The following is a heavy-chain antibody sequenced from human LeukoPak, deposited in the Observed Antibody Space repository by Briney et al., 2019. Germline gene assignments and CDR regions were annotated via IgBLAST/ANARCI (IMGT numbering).Heavy chain of an antibody. CDR2: ISYDGSKK. V-gene: IGHV3-30-3*01. CDR1: GFTFSSYA. J-gene: IGHJ4*02. Sequence: GGSLRLSCAASGFTFSSYAMHWVRQAPGKGLEWVAVISYDGSKKYYADSVKGRFTISRDNSKKTLYLQMNSLRAEDTAVYYCAREGEALDYWGQGTLVTVPS. CDR3: AREGEALDY.